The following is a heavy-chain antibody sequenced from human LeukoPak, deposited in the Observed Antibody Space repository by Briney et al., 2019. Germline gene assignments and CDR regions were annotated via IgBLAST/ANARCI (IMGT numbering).Heavy chain of an antibody. CDR1: GYTFTSYY. D-gene: IGHD6-19*01. CDR2: INPSGCSR. V-gene: IGHV1-46*03. Sequence: SVNVSCKASGYTFTSYYMHRVRQAPGQGLEWMGIINPSGCSRSYAQQFQGRVTMYSDSSTGPVYMELISVICEGTAVYYCARSCWYEVSRYFDYWAREPWSPSPQ. CDR3: ARSCWYEVSRYFDY. J-gene: IGHJ4*02.